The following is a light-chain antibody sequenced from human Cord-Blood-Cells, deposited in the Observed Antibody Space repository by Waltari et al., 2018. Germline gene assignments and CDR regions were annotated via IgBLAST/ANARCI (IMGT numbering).Light chain of an antibody. CDR3: SSYTSSSTVV. Sequence: QSALTQPASVSGSPGQSITISSTGTSSDVGGYNSVSWYQQHPGKAPKLMIYDVSKRPSGFSNRFSGSKSGNTASLTISGLQAEDEADYYCSSYTSSSTVVFGGGTKLTVL. V-gene: IGLV2-14*01. J-gene: IGLJ2*01. CDR1: SSDVGGYNS. CDR2: DVS.